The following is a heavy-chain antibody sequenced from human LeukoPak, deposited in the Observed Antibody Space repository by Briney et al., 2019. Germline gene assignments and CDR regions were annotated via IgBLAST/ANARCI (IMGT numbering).Heavy chain of an antibody. D-gene: IGHD3-10*02. CDR1: GFTFSNYA. CDR2: ISSSGSHT. J-gene: IGHJ6*04. V-gene: IGHV3-21*01. Sequence: GGTLRLSCAASGFTFSNYAMTWVRQAPGKGLEWVSSISSSGSHTYYADSVKGRFTISRDNAKNSLYLQMNSLRAEDTAVYYCAELGITMIGGVWGKGTTVTISS. CDR3: AELGITMIGGV.